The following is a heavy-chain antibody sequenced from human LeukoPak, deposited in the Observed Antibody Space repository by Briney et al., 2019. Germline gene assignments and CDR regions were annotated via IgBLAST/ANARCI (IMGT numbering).Heavy chain of an antibody. V-gene: IGHV1-69*06. CDR2: IIPIFGTA. J-gene: IGHJ5*02. CDR1: GYTFTGYY. Sequence: GASVKVSCKASGYTFTGYYMHWVRQAPGQGLEWMGGIIPIFGTANYAQKFQGRVTITADKSTSTAYMELSSLRFEDTAVYYCARLSIAARGIDPWGQGTLVTVSS. D-gene: IGHD6-6*01. CDR3: ARLSIAARGIDP.